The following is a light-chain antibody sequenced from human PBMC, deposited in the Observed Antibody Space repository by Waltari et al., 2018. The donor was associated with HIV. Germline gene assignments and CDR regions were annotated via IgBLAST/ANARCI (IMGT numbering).Light chain of an antibody. Sequence: QSVLTQPPSASAASGQKVTLSCSGRSSNIGNNFVSWYQQLPGIAPKLPIYDNTKRPSGNPDRFSGSKSGTSATLAITGLQTGDEADYYCGTWDGSLNVWVFGGGTKVTV. CDR3: GTWDGSLNVWV. V-gene: IGLV1-51*01. CDR2: DNT. CDR1: SSNIGNNF. J-gene: IGLJ3*02.